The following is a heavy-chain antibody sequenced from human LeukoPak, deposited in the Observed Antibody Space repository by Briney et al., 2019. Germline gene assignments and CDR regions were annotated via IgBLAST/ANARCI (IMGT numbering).Heavy chain of an antibody. CDR2: IKSDGITI. V-gene: IGHV3-74*01. Sequence: SGGSLRLSCAASGFTFSNYMMHWVRQAPGKGLVWVSRIKSDGITITYADFVKGRFTISRDNAKNTLYLQMNSLRAEDTAVYYCLRDLNWSLDQWGQGTLVTVSS. J-gene: IGHJ4*02. D-gene: IGHD1-20*01. CDR1: GFTFSNYM. CDR3: LRDLNWSLDQ.